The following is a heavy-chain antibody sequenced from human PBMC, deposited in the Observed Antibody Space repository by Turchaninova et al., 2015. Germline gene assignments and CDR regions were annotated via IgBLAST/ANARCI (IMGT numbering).Heavy chain of an antibody. D-gene: IGHD3/OR15-3a*01. CDR3: AYSRVPGTGFIGFF. J-gene: IGHJ4*02. CDR1: GFSLLTSGLG. V-gene: IGHV2-5*02. Sequence: QVTLKESGPTLVKPTQTLTLTCRFSGFSLLTSGLGVGWIRQPPGKALEWLAVAYWDDDKRYSASLEILPTVPKDTSKNQVFLTMTNMDPADTATYYGAYSRVPGTGFIGFFWGQGILVTISS. CDR2: AYWDDDK.